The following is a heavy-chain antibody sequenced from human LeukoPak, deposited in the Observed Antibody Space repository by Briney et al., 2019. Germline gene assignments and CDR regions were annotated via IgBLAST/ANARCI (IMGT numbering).Heavy chain of an antibody. CDR2: IYYTGSK. Sequence: KPSETLSFTCTVSGGSLSGYYWSWVRQHPGKGLEWIAYIYYTGSKYYNPSLKSRVTISVDTSKNQFSLKLSSVTAADTAVYYCARVPNYGDDFWFDPWGQGTLVTVSS. CDR1: GGSLSGYY. D-gene: IGHD4-17*01. J-gene: IGHJ5*02. CDR3: ARVPNYGDDFWFDP. V-gene: IGHV4-31*03.